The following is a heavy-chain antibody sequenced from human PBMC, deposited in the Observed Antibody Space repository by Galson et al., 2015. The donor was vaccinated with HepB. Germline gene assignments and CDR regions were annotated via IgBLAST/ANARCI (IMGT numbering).Heavy chain of an antibody. Sequence: SLRLSCAASGFTFNDYAMHWVRQAPGKGLEWVAVISSDGNNEYYADSVKGRFTISRDNSRNTLYLQMNSLRDEDTAVYYCARDNHPPGSRYNWNYGDYWGQGTLITVSS. CDR3: ARDNHPPGSRYNWNYGDY. J-gene: IGHJ4*02. D-gene: IGHD1-7*01. CDR1: GFTFNDYA. CDR2: ISSDGNNE. V-gene: IGHV3-30-3*01.